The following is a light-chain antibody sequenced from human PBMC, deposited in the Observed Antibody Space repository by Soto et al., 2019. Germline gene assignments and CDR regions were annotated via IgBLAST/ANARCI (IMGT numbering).Light chain of an antibody. CDR2: EVS. CDR1: RTDVGGYNF. J-gene: IGLJ1*01. V-gene: IGLV2-14*01. Sequence: QSALTQPASVSGSPGQLITISCTGTRTDVGGYNFVSWYQQHPGKAPKLIIYEVSNRPSGVSNRFSGSKSDNTASLTISGLQAEDEADYYCCSYVSSKTYVFGTG. CDR3: CSYVSSKTYV.